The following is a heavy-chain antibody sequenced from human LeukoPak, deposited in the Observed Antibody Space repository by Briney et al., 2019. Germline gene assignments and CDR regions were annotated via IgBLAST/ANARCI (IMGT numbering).Heavy chain of an antibody. CDR1: GFTFSSYA. J-gene: IGHJ4*02. CDR2: ISGSGGST. V-gene: IGHV3-23*01. CDR3: AKATSYYDSSGYQD. D-gene: IGHD3-22*01. Sequence: GGSLRLSCAASGFTFSSYAMSWVRQAPGKGLEWVSAISGSGGSTYYADSVKGRFTISRDNSKNTLYLQMNSLRAEDTAVYYCAKATSYYDSSGYQDWGQGTLVTVSS.